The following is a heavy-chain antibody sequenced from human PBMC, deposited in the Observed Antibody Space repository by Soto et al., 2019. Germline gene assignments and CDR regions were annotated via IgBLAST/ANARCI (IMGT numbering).Heavy chain of an antibody. D-gene: IGHD2-2*01. CDR2: ISYDGSNK. CDR3: AKDGVPAAKINYYYYYYMDV. Sequence: GGSLRLSCAASGFTFSSYGMHWVRQAPGKGLEWVAVISYDGSNKYYADSVKGRFTISRDNSKNTLYLQMNSLRAEDTAVYYCAKDGVPAAKINYYYYYYMDVWGKGTTVTVSS. V-gene: IGHV3-30*18. CDR1: GFTFSSYG. J-gene: IGHJ6*03.